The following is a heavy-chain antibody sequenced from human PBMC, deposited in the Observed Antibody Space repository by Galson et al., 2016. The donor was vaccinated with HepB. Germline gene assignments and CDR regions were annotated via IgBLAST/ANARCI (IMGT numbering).Heavy chain of an antibody. V-gene: IGHV1-2*02. Sequence: SVKVSCKASGYTFTGYYMHWVRQAPGQGLEWMGWINPNSGGTNYPQKFQGRVTMTRDTSISTAYMELSRLRSDDTAVYYCARVSSTTVLTPDGMITSDWYFDLGGRGTLVTVSS. CDR2: INPNSGGT. CDR1: GYTFTGYY. CDR3: ARVSSTTVLTPDGMITSDWYFDL. J-gene: IGHJ2*01. D-gene: IGHD4-23*01.